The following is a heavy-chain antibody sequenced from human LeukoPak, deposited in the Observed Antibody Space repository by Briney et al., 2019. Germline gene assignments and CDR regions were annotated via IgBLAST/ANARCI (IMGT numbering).Heavy chain of an antibody. CDR2: ISYDGSNK. CDR1: GFTFSSYA. J-gene: IGHJ4*02. Sequence: PGGSLRLSCAASGFTFSSYAMHWVRQAPGKGLEWVAVISYDGSNKYYADSVKGRFTISRDNSKNTLYLQMNSLRAEDTAVYYCARTINSSGWLNPGYWGQGTLVTVSS. D-gene: IGHD6-19*01. CDR3: ARTINSSGWLNPGY. V-gene: IGHV3-30-3*01.